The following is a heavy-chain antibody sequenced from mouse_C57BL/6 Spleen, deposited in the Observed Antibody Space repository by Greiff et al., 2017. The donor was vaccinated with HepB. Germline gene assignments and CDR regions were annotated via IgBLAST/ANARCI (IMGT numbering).Heavy chain of an antibody. CDR2: ISSGSSTI. V-gene: IGHV5-17*01. J-gene: IGHJ3*01. D-gene: IGHD2-1*01. CDR1: GFTFSDYG. CDR3: ARIYYGNWAWFAY. Sequence: EVQLVESGGGLVKPGGSLKLSCAASGFTFSDYGMHWVRQAPEKGLEWVAYISSGSSTIYYADTVKGRFTISRDNAKNTLFLQMTSLRSEDTAMYYCARIYYGNWAWFAYWGQGTLVTVSA.